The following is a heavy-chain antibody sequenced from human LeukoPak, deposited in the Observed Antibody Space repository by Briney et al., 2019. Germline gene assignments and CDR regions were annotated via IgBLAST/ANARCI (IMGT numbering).Heavy chain of an antibody. CDR3: ARGRSGSYGFFDY. V-gene: IGHV3-74*03. Sequence: GSLRLSCEASGFTFNTYSMNWARQAPGKGLEWVSRIDSDGSRITYADSVKGLFTISRDNAKNTVYLQMNSLRAEDTAVYYCARGRSGSYGFFDYWSLGNLVTVSS. CDR2: IDSDGSRI. D-gene: IGHD3-10*01. CDR1: GFTFNTYS. J-gene: IGHJ4*02.